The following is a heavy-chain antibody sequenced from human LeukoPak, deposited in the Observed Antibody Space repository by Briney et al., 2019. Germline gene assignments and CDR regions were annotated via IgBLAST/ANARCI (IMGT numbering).Heavy chain of an antibody. CDR1: GYTFTSYD. J-gene: IGHJ4*02. CDR3: ARGRSPLRIAAAMYYFDY. V-gene: IGHV1-69*13. CDR2: IIPIFGTA. Sequence: ASVKVSCKASGYTFTSYDINWVRQATGRGLEWMGGIIPIFGTANYAQKFQGRVTITADESTSTAYMELSSLRSEDTAVYYCARGRSPLRIAAAMYYFDYWGQGTLVTVSS. D-gene: IGHD6-13*01.